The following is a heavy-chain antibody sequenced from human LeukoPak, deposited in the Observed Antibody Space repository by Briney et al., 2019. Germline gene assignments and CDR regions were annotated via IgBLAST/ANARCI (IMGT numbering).Heavy chain of an antibody. Sequence: ASVKVSCKASGYTFTGYYMHWVRQAPGQGLEWMGWINPNSGGTNYAQKFQGRVTMTRDTSISTAYMELSRLRSDDTAVYYCARDLGVIAARLQNPQWISQTDDYWGQGTLVTVSS. CDR3: ARDLGVIAARLQNPQWISQTDDY. V-gene: IGHV1-2*02. CDR2: INPNSGGT. D-gene: IGHD6-6*01. J-gene: IGHJ4*02. CDR1: GYTFTGYY.